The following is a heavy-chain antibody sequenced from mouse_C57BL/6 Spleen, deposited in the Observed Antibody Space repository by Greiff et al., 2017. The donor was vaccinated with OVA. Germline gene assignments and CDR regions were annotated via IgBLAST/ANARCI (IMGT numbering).Heavy chain of an antibody. CDR1: GYTFTSYW. V-gene: IGHV1-52*01. CDR2: IDPSDSET. CDR3: ARRGTGTGDYYAMDY. D-gene: IGHD4-1*01. J-gene: IGHJ4*01. Sequence: QVQLQQPGAELVRPGSSVKLSCKASGYTFTSYWMHWVKQRPIQGLEWIGNIDPSDSETHYNQKFKDKATLTVDKSSSTAYMQLSSLTSEDSAVYYCARRGTGTGDYYAMDYWGQGTSVTVSS.